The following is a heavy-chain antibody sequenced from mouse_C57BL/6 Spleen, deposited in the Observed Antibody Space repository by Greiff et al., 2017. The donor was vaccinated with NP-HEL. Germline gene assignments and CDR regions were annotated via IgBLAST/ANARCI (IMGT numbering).Heavy chain of an antibody. CDR2: INYDGSST. J-gene: IGHJ4*01. CDR3: ARGGYPYAMDY. D-gene: IGHD2-2*01. CDR1: GFTFSDYY. Sequence: DVKLVESEEGLVQPGSSMKLSCTASGFTFSDYYMAWVRQVPEKGLEWVANINYDGSSTYYLDSLKSRFIISRDNAKNILYLQMSSLKSEDTATYYCARGGYPYAMDYWGQGTSVTVSS. V-gene: IGHV5-16*01.